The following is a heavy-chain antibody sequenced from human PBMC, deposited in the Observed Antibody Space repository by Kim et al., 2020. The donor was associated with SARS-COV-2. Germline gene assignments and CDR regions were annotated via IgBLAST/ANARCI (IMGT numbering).Heavy chain of an antibody. CDR1: GGSFRAYY. CDR2: INQSGST. J-gene: IGHJ4*02. Sequence: SETLSLTCAVYGGSFRAYYYWGWIRQPPGRRLEWIGEINQSGSTTYNPSLNSRVTITVDTSKNQLSLKLTSVTAAETAVYYCARDEWLRESRTDYWGQGNLVTVSS. D-gene: IGHD5-12*01. V-gene: IGHV4-34*01. CDR3: ARDEWLRESRTDY.